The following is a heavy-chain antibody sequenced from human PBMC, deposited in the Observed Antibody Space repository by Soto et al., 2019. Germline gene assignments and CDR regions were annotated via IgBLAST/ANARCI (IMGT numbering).Heavy chain of an antibody. V-gene: IGHV3-30-3*01. D-gene: IGHD3-16*01. CDR3: AGAYEGDYFDY. CDR1: GFTFRSYA. J-gene: IGHJ4*02. CDR2: ISYDGSNK. Sequence: GGSLRLSCAASGFTFRSYAMHWVRQAPGKGLEWVAVISYDGSNKYYADSVKGRFTISRDNSKNTLYLQMNSLRAEDTAVYYCAGAYEGDYFDYWGQGTLVTVSS.